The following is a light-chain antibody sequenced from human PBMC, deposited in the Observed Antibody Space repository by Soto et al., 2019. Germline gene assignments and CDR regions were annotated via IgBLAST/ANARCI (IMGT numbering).Light chain of an antibody. CDR2: KAS. J-gene: IGKJ1*01. V-gene: IGKV1-5*03. Sequence: DIQMTQSPSTLSASVGDRVTITCRASQSISSWLAWYRQKPGKAPKLLIYKASTLKSGVPPRFSGSGSGTELTLTISSLQPDDFATYYCQHYNSYSEAFGQGTTAGIK. CDR3: QHYNSYSEA. CDR1: QSISSW.